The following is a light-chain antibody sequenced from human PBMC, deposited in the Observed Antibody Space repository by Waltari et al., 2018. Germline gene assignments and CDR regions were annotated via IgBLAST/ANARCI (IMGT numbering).Light chain of an antibody. V-gene: IGKV1-12*01. Sequence: DIQMTQSPSSLSASVGDRVTITCRASQGISSCLAWYQQKQGKAPKLLIYKASSLQSGVPSRFSGSGSGTDVTITISSMQPEDFATDYCHQYNRAPLTFGGGTKVEIK. J-gene: IGKJ4*01. CDR2: KAS. CDR3: HQYNRAPLT. CDR1: QGISSC.